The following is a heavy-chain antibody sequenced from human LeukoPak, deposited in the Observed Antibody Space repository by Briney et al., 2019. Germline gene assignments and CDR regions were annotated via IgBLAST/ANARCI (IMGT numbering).Heavy chain of an antibody. Sequence: PGGSLRLSCAASGFVVSNNYMSWVRQAPGKGLEWDSVIYTGGSTYYADPVKGRFTISRDNSENTLYLQMNSLRAEDTAVYYCTRSDFPSAWFDPWGQGALVTVSS. CDR1: GFVVSNNY. V-gene: IGHV3-53*01. CDR3: TRSDFPSAWFDP. CDR2: IYTGGST. J-gene: IGHJ5*02. D-gene: IGHD2-21*02.